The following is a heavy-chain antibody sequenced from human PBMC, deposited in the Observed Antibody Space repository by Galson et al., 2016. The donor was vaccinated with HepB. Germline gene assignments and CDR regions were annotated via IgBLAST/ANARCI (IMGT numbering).Heavy chain of an antibody. CDR3: ARGKYQMRDNWFDP. V-gene: IGHV4-61*01. CDR1: GASVSIDSFY. CDR2: VFYIGST. Sequence: ETLSLTCSVSGASVSIDSFYWNWIRQPPGKELEWIGSVFYIGSTNYTPALKNRVTISVDTSKNQFSLKLNSVTAADTAVYYCARGKYQMRDNWFDPWGQGTRVTVSS. J-gene: IGHJ5*02. D-gene: IGHD5-24*01.